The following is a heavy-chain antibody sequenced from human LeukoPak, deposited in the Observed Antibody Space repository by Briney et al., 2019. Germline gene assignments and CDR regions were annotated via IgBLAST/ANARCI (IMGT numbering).Heavy chain of an antibody. J-gene: IGHJ4*02. CDR2: MNPNSGNT. CDR3: AKDIRGYCSGGSCSVFDY. CDR1: GYTFTSYY. Sequence: ASVKVSCKASGYTFTSYYMHWVRQAPGQGLEWMGWMNPNSGNTGYAQKFQGRVTMTRNTSISTAYMELSSLRSEDTAVYYCAKDIRGYCSGGSCSVFDYWGQGTLVTVSS. D-gene: IGHD2-15*01. V-gene: IGHV1-8*02.